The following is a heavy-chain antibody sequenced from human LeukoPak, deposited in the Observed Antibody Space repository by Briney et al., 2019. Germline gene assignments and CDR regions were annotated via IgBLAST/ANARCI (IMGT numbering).Heavy chain of an antibody. CDR1: GYTFTGYY. Sequence: ASVKVSCKASGYTFTGYYMHWVRQAPGQGLEWMGRINPNSGGTNYAQKFQGRVTMTRDTSISTAYMELSRLRSDDTAVYYCARGRGVAAPPVSPDNFDYWGQGTLVTVSS. D-gene: IGHD2-15*01. J-gene: IGHJ4*02. CDR2: INPNSGGT. V-gene: IGHV1-2*06. CDR3: ARGRGVAAPPVSPDNFDY.